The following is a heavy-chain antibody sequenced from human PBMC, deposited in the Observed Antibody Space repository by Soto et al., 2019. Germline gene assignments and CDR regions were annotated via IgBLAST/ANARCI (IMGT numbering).Heavy chain of an antibody. CDR2: INHSGST. D-gene: IGHD2-8*01. V-gene: IGHV4-34*01. CDR1: GGSFSGYY. CDR3: ARTTPRYCTNGVCYTLSYFDY. J-gene: IGHJ4*02. Sequence: NPSETLSLTCAVYGGSFSGYYWSWIRQPPGKGLEWIGEINHSGSTNYNPSLKSRVTISVDTSKNQFSLKLSSVTAADTAVYYCARTTPRYCTNGVCYTLSYFDYWGQGTLVTVSS.